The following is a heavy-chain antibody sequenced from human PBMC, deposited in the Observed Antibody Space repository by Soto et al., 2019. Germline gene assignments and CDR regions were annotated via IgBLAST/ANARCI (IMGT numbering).Heavy chain of an antibody. CDR3: ARGPPPPDY. CDR1: GYTFASYA. V-gene: IGHV1-18*01. Sequence: QVQLVQSGAEVKKPGASVKVSCKASGYTFASYAISWMRPAPGQGLEWMGWISAYNGNTNYAQKLQGRVTMTTDTLTSKAYMELRSLRSDYTAVYYCARGPPPPDYWGQGTLVTVSS. CDR2: ISAYNGNT. J-gene: IGHJ4*02.